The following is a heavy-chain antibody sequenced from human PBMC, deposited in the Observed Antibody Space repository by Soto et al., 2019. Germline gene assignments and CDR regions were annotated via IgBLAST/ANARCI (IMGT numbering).Heavy chain of an antibody. D-gene: IGHD6-19*01. V-gene: IGHV3-21*01. Sequence: GGSLRLSCAASGFTFSSYSMNWVRQAPGKGLEWVSSISRSSIYIYYADSVKGRFTISRDNAKNSLFLQMNSLRDEDTAVYYCANLRGYSSGGTDYWGQGTLVTVSS. CDR3: ANLRGYSSGGTDY. CDR2: ISRSSIYI. CDR1: GFTFSSYS. J-gene: IGHJ4*02.